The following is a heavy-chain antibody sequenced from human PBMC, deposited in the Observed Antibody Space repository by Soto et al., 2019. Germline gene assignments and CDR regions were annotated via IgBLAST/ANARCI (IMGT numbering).Heavy chain of an antibody. J-gene: IGHJ6*02. Sequence: GASVKVSCKASGYTFTGYYMQWVRQAPGQGLEWMGWINPNSGGTNYAQKFQGWVTMTRDTSISTAYMELSRLRSDDTAVYYCARDLIAEAGFLDYYYYYGMDVWGQGTTVTVS. D-gene: IGHD6-13*01. CDR1: GYTFTGYY. V-gene: IGHV1-2*04. CDR2: INPNSGGT. CDR3: ARDLIAEAGFLDYYYYYGMDV.